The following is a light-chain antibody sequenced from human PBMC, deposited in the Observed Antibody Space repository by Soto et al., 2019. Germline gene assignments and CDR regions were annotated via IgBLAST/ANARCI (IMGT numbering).Light chain of an antibody. CDR1: RNDVGCYNY. CDR3: SSYTTSNTRQIV. V-gene: IGLV2-14*03. Sequence: QSVLTQPASVSGSPGQSITISFTGTRNDVGCYNYVSWYQHYPGKAPKLLIYDFSNRPSGVSNRFSVSNSCNTASLTISGFQPEDEADYYCSSYTTSNTRQIVFGTGTKV. CDR2: DFS. J-gene: IGLJ1*01.